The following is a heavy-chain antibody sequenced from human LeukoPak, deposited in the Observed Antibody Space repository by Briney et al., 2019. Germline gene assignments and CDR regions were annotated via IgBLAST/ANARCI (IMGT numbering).Heavy chain of an antibody. CDR2: ISSSSSYI. CDR1: GFTFSSYS. V-gene: IGHV3-21*01. D-gene: IGHD6-19*01. CDR3: ARAYSGWLSVFDI. J-gene: IGHJ3*02. Sequence: GGSLRLSCAASGFTFSSYSMNWVRQAPGKGLEWVSSISSSSSYIYYADSVKGRFTISRDNAKNSLYLQMNSLRAEDTAVYYCARAYSGWLSVFDIWGQGTMVTVSS.